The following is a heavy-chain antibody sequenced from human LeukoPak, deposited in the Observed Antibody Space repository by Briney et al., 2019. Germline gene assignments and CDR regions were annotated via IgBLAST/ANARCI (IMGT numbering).Heavy chain of an antibody. V-gene: IGHV3-7*01. CDR2: IKQDGSEK. CDR1: GFTFSSYW. J-gene: IGHJ6*03. D-gene: IGHD6-19*01. CDR3: AREVGTSGWSRYYYYMDV. Sequence: PGGSLRLSCAASGFTFSSYWMSWVRQAPGKGLEWVANIKQDGSEKYYVDSVKGRFTISRDNAKNSLYLQMNSLRAEDTAVYYCAREVGTSGWSRYYYYMDVWGKGTTVTVSS.